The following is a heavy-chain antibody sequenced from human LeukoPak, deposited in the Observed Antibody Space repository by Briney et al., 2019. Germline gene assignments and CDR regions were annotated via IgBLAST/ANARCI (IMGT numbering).Heavy chain of an antibody. CDR3: ARGGLPGGFDY. CDR2: INNDGNRI. J-gene: IGHJ4*02. D-gene: IGHD7-27*01. CDR1: GFTVSNSW. V-gene: IGHV3-74*01. Sequence: GGSLRLSCAASGFTVSNSWMFWVRQAPGKGLMYVSEINNDGNRIRYVDSVKGRFTISRDGAKNTLFLQMNSLRDDDTAMYYCARGGLPGGFDYWGQRILATVSS.